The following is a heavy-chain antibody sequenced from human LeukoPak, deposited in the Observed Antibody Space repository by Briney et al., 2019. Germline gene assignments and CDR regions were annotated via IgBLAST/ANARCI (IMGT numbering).Heavy chain of an antibody. CDR2: SSYDGDNT. CDR3: ARTPLYDSSGQLDY. CDR1: GFTFDDYT. V-gene: IGHV3-43*01. Sequence: PGGSLRLSCAASGFTFDDYTMHWVRQTPGKGLEWVSRSSYDGDNTNYADSVKGRFTISTDNSTNTLYLQMNSMRAEDTAVYYCARTPLYDSSGQLDYWGQGTLVTVSS. J-gene: IGHJ4*02. D-gene: IGHD3-22*01.